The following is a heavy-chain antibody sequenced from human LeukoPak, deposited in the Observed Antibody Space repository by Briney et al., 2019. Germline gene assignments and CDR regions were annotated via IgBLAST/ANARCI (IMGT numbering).Heavy chain of an antibody. J-gene: IGHJ4*02. V-gene: IGHV3-74*01. Sequence: GGSLRLSCAASGFTFSSYWMHWVRQAPGKGLVWVSRINSDGSSTNYADSVKGRFTISRDNAKNTLYLQMNSLRAEDTAVYYCARNGSYGKIDYWGQGTLVTVSS. D-gene: IGHD5-18*01. CDR3: ARNGSYGKIDY. CDR1: GFTFSSYW. CDR2: INSDGSST.